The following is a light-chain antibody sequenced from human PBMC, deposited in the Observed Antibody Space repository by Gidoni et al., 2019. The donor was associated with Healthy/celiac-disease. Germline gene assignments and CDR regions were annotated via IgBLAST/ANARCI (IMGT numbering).Light chain of an antibody. CDR2: GAS. Sequence: EIVLTQSPGTLSLSPGERATLSCRASQSVSSSYLAWYQQKPGQAPRLLNYGASSRTTGIPSRVSGRGSRADFTLTISRLEPEDVAEYYCQQNGSSSWTFGQGTKVEIK. V-gene: IGKV3-20*01. J-gene: IGKJ1*01. CDR3: QQNGSSSWT. CDR1: QSVSSSY.